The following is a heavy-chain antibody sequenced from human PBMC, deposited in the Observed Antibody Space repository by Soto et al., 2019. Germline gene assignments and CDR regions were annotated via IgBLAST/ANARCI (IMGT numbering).Heavy chain of an antibody. CDR1: GGPFSGYY. J-gene: IGHJ4*02. V-gene: IGHV4-34*01. CDR2: INHSGST. Sequence: QVQLQQWGAGLLKPSETLSLTCAVYGGPFSGYYWTWIRQPPGKGLEWIGEINHSGSTNYNPALKSQVTISIHTSRNQFNLKMSSVIAADTAVYYCANHGSYWGQGTLVTVS. CDR3: ANHGSY.